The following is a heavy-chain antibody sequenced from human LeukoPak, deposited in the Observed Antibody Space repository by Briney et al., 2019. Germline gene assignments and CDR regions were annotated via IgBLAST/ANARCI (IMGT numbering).Heavy chain of an antibody. CDR2: MNPNSGNT. J-gene: IGHJ3*02. CDR3: ARAMVRISMIRGVTFSTGHGFDI. D-gene: IGHD3-10*01. Sequence: ASVKVSCKASGYTFTSYDINWVRQATGQGLEWMGWMNPNSGNTGYAQKFQGRVTITRNPSISTAYMELSSLTSEDTAVYYCARAMVRISMIRGVTFSTGHGFDIWGQGTMVTVSS. CDR1: GYTFTSYD. V-gene: IGHV1-8*03.